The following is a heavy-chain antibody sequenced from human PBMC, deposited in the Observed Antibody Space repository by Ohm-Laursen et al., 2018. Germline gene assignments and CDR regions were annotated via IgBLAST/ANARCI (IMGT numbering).Heavy chain of an antibody. Sequence: SLRLSCAASGFTFSSYAMSWVRQAPGKGLEWVSAVSGTGDNTYYADSVKGRFTISRDNSKNTLYLQMNSLRAEDTAVYYCAKGRMYRTSYHYDSDYWGQGALVTVSS. CDR3: AKGRMYRTSYHYDSDY. V-gene: IGHV3-23*01. D-gene: IGHD3-22*01. CDR2: VSGTGDNT. CDR1: GFTFSSYA. J-gene: IGHJ4*02.